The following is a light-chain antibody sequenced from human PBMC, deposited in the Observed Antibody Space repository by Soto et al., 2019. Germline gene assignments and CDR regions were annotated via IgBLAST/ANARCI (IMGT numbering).Light chain of an antibody. CDR1: KSISSS. CDR3: QQSYSNPLT. CDR2: AAS. Sequence: DIQMTQSPSSLSASVGDRVTITSRASKSISSSLNWYQQKPGKAPKLLIYAASSLQSGVPSRFSGSGSGTDFTLTISSLQPEDFATYYCQQSYSNPLTFGQGTKVEI. V-gene: IGKV1-39*01. J-gene: IGKJ1*01.